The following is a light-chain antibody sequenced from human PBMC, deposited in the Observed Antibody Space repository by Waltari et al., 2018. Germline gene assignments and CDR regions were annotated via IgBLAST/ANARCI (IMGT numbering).Light chain of an antibody. CDR2: DAS. V-gene: IGKV3-11*01. CDR1: QSVSNY. Sequence: EVVLTQSPATLSLSPGERATLSCRASQSVSNYLAWYQQKPGQAPRLLISDASNRATGIPARVSGSGSGTDFTLTITSLEPEDFALYYCQQRYNWPSITFGQGTRLEIK. CDR3: QQRYNWPSIT. J-gene: IGKJ5*01.